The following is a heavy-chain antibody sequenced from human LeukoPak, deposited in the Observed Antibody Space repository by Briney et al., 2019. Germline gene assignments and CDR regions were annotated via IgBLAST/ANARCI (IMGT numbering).Heavy chain of an antibody. CDR1: EFIFSNYC. CDR2: IKQDGSEK. D-gene: IGHD1-26*01. Sequence: GGSLRLSCAASEFIFSNYCMRWVRQAPGKGLEWVANIKQDGSEKYFVDSVKGRFTISRDNAKNALYLQMNSLRAEDTAVYYCARGKVGGSYFDYWGQGTLVTVSS. V-gene: IGHV3-7*03. CDR3: ARGKVGGSYFDY. J-gene: IGHJ4*02.